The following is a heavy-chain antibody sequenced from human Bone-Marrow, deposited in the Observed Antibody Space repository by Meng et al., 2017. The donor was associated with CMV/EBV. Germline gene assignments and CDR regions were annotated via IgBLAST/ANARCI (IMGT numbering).Heavy chain of an antibody. CDR3: TFSIAPYYYYGLDV. D-gene: IGHD6-6*01. CDR1: GFTFSSYA. V-gene: IGHV3-73*01. J-gene: IGHJ6*02. Sequence: GESLKISCAASGFTFSSYAMHWVRQASGKGLEWVGRIRSKANSYATAYAASVDGRFTISRDDSKNTAYLQMNSLKTEDTAVYYCTFSIAPYYYYGLDVWGQGTTVTVSS. CDR2: IRSKANSYAT.